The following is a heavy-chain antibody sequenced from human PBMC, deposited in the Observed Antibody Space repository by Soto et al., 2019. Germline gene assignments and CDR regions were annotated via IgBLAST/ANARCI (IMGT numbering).Heavy chain of an antibody. Sequence: GGSLRLSCVGSGFTFSSYGMHWVRQAPGKGLECVAVISDTGSSHYYAASVEGRFTISRENSKNTLSLHMDRLRVEDTAVYYCAKDRGGDCPDNSCYFGADYWGQGTPVTVAS. D-gene: IGHD2-2*01. CDR1: GFTFSSYG. J-gene: IGHJ4*02. V-gene: IGHV3-30*18. CDR2: ISDTGSSH. CDR3: AKDRGGDCPDNSCYFGADY.